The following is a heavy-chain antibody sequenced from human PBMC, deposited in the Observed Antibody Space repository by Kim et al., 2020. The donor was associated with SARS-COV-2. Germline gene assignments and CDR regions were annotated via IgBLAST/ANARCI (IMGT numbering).Heavy chain of an antibody. Sequence: GGSLRLSCAASGFVFYNYWMTWVRQAPGKGLEWVANIKQDGSEKYFVDSVKGRFIVSRDNARNSLYLQMNSLRAEDTAVYYCAREVVYHYDSSGYYIDYWGQGTLVTVSS. J-gene: IGHJ4*02. D-gene: IGHD3-22*01. CDR3: AREVVYHYDSSGYYIDY. CDR1: GFVFYNYW. V-gene: IGHV3-7*01. CDR2: IKQDGSEK.